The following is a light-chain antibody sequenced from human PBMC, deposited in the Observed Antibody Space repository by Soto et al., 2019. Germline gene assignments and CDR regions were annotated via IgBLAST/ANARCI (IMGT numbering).Light chain of an antibody. CDR1: QSVSSSY. J-gene: IGKJ1*01. CDR3: QQYGNSPET. Sequence: EIVLTQSPGTLSLSPGERATLSCRASQSVSSSYLAWYQQKPGQAPRLLIYGASSRATGIPDRFNGSGSGTDFTLTISRLEPEDFAVYYCQQYGNSPETFGQGTKVEIK. V-gene: IGKV3-20*01. CDR2: GAS.